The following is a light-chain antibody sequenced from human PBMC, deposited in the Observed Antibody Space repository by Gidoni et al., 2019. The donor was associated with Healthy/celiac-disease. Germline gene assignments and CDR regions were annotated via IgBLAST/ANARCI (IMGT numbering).Light chain of an antibody. V-gene: IGLV3-25*03. CDR3: QSADSSGTWV. Sequence: SYELTQPPSVSVSPGQTARITCSGDALPKQYAYWYQQKPGQAPVLVIYKDSARPSGIPERFSGSSSGTTVTLTIGGVQAEDEADYYCQSADSSGTWVFGGGTKLTVL. CDR2: KDS. J-gene: IGLJ3*02. CDR1: ALPKQY.